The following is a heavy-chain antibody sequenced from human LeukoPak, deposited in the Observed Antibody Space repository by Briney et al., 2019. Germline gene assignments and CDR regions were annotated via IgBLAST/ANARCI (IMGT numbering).Heavy chain of an antibody. CDR2: ISSSGSTK. V-gene: IGHV3-48*03. CDR3: ARDGTPRGYSGYDHYDAFDI. Sequence: PGGSLRLSCAASGFTFSSYEMNWVRQAPGKGLEWVSYISSSGSTKYYADSVKGRFTISRDNAKNSLYLQMNSLRAEDTAVYYCARDGTPRGYSGYDHYDAFDIWGQGTVVTVSS. J-gene: IGHJ3*02. D-gene: IGHD5-12*01. CDR1: GFTFSSYE.